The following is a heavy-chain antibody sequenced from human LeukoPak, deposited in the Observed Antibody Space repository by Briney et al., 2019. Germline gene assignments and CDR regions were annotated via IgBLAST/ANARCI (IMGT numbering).Heavy chain of an antibody. D-gene: IGHD3-10*01. V-gene: IGHV1-69*13. CDR1: GGTFSSYA. CDR3: ATSYGSGSYWKYNWFDP. J-gene: IGHJ5*02. CDR2: IIPIFGTA. Sequence: SVKVSCKASGGTFSSYAISWVRQAPGQGLEWMGGIIPIFGTANYAQKFQGRVTITADESTSTAYMELRSLRSEDTAVYYCATSYGSGSYWKYNWFDPWGQGTLVTVSS.